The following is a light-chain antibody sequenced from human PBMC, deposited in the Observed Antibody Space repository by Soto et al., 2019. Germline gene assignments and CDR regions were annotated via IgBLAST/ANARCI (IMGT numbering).Light chain of an antibody. V-gene: IGKV3-15*01. CDR2: GAS. CDR1: QSVSSN. CDR3: QQYHNWPPFT. Sequence: EIVMTQSPVTLSVSPGERVTLSCRASQSVSSNLAWYQQKPGQAPRLLLYGASTRATGIPARFVGSGSGTEFTLTISSLQSEDFAVYYCQQYHNWPPFTFGQGTKLEIK. J-gene: IGKJ2*01.